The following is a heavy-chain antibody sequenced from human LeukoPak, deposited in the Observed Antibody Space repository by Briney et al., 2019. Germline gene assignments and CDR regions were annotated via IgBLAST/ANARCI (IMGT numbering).Heavy chain of an antibody. CDR2: IYHRGST. CDR3: ARVVVVAAEHWFDP. J-gene: IGHJ5*02. V-gene: IGHV4-30-2*01. Sequence: SQTLSLTCAVSGGSISSGGYSWSWIRQPPGKGLEWIGYIYHRGSTYYNPSLKSRVTISVDRSKNQFSLKLSSVTAADTAVYYCARVVVVAAEHWFDPWGQGTLVTVSS. D-gene: IGHD2-15*01. CDR1: GGSISSGGYS.